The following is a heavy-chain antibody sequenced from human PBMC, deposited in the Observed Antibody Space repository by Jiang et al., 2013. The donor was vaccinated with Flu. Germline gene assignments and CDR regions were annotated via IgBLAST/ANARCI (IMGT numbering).Heavy chain of an antibody. J-gene: IGHJ3*01. CDR1: GGSINNYY. CDR3: ARRYYYDSSGRPHDAVYV. D-gene: IGHD3-22*01. CDR2: IYYNGSP. V-gene: IGHV4-59*01. Sequence: LLKPSETLSLTCTVSGGSINNYYWSWIRQPPGKGPEWIGYIYYNGSPNYNPSLKSRVTTSIDTSKNQFSLKLSSVTAADTAVYYCARRYYYDSSGRPHDAVYVWGQGTMVTVSS.